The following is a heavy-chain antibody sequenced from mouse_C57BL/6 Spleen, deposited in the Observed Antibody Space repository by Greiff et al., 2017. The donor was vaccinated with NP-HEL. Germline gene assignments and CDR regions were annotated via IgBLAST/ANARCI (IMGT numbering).Heavy chain of an antibody. D-gene: IGHD2-4*01. CDR2: INPNNGGT. CDR3: ARRAHYDYDPWYFDY. Sequence: DVKLVESGPELVKPGASVKIPCKASGYTFTDYNMDWVKQSHGKSLEWIGDINPNNGGTIYNQKFKGKATLTVDKSSSTAYMELRSLTSEDTAVYYCARRAHYDYDPWYFDYWGQGTTLTVSS. V-gene: IGHV1-18*01. CDR1: GYTFTDYN. J-gene: IGHJ2*01.